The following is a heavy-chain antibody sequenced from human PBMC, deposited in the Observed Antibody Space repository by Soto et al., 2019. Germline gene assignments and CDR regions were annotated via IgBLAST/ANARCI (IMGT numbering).Heavy chain of an antibody. D-gene: IGHD2-21*02. V-gene: IGHV3-23*01. CDR3: AKAYCGGDCYSEEDAFDI. Sequence: GGSLRLSCAASGFTFSSYAMSWVRQAPGKGLEWVSTISASGGSTYYADSVKGRFTISRDNSKNTLYLQMNSLRAEDTAVYYCAKAYCGGDCYSEEDAFDIWGQGTMVTVSS. J-gene: IGHJ3*02. CDR1: GFTFSSYA. CDR2: ISASGGST.